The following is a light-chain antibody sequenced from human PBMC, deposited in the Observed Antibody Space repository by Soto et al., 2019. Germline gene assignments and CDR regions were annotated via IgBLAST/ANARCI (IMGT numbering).Light chain of an antibody. J-gene: IGLJ3*02. CDR3: ISYIPSTTTHWV. V-gene: IGLV2-14*01. CDR1: STDVGGYHH. Sequence: SALSRTSSVSGSPVQSIPISFIGTSTDVGGYHHVSWYQHHPGKAPKMLIFEVYNRPSGISDRFSGSKSGDTASLTISGLQAEDEADYYCISYIPSTTTHWVSGEGTAVTVL. CDR2: EVY.